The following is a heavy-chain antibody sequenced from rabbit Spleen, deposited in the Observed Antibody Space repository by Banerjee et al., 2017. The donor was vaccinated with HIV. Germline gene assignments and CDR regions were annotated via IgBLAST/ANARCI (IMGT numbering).Heavy chain of an antibody. V-gene: IGHV1S45*01. J-gene: IGHJ6*01. CDR2: IDAGSSGFT. CDR1: GFSFSDRDV. Sequence: QEQLVESGGGLVKPEGSLTLTCKASGFSFSDRDVMCWVRQAPGKGLEWIACIDAGSSGFTYFASWAKGRFTCSKTSSTTATLQMTRLTVADTATYFCARDSSSSFSSYGMDLWGQGTLVTVS. D-gene: IGHD1-1*01. CDR3: ARDSSSSFSSYGMDL.